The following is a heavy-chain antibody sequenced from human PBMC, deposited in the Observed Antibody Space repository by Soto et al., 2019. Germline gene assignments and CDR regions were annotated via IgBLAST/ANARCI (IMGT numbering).Heavy chain of an antibody. Sequence: QVQLVQSGAEVKKPGASVKVSCKASGYTFTSYDINWVRQATGQGLEWMGWMNPNSGNTGYGQKFQGIVTMTRTTSISTAYMELSSLRSEDTAVYYCATSTNDYGDRHWGQGTLVTVSS. CDR3: ATSTNDYGDRH. V-gene: IGHV1-8*01. J-gene: IGHJ4*02. CDR2: MNPNSGNT. D-gene: IGHD4-17*01. CDR1: GYTFTSYD.